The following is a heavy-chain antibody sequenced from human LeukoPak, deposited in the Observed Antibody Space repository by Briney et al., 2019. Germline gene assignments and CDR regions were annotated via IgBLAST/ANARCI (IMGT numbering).Heavy chain of an antibody. CDR3: ARDSGSSTSRPFYYYYMDV. D-gene: IGHD2-2*01. V-gene: IGHV1-18*01. CDR1: GYTFTSYG. J-gene: IGHJ6*03. Sequence: ASVKVSCKASGYTFTSYGISWVRQAPGHGLEWMGWVNAYNGNTTYAQKLQGRVTMTTDTSTSTAYMELRSLRSEDTAVYYCARDSGSSTSRPFYYYYMDVWGKGTTVTVSS. CDR2: VNAYNGNT.